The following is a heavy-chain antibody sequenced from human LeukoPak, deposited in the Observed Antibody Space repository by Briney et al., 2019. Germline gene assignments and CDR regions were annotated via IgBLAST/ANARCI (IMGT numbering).Heavy chain of an antibody. CDR2: IYYSGRT. CDR1: GGSISRGDYY. CDR3: ARAMGGVVPAARFDY. D-gene: IGHD2-2*01. J-gene: IGHJ4*02. V-gene: IGHV4-30-4*01. Sequence: SQTLSLPCTVSGGSISRGDYYWSWFRQPPGKGLEWIGYIYYSGRTYYNPSHKSRVTISVDTSKNQFSLKLSSVTAADTAVYYCARAMGGVVPAARFDYWGQGTLVTVSS.